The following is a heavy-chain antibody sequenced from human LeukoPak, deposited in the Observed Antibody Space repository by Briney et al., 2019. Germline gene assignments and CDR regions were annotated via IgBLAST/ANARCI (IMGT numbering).Heavy chain of an antibody. CDR2: IRYYGNNK. CDR1: DFTFGTYG. Sequence: PGGSLRLSCAASDFTFGTYGMHWVRQAPGKGLEWVAFIRYYGNNKYYADSVKGRFTISRDNSNNTLYLQMNSLRAEDTAVYYCATGRMVRGVIITSYGMDVWGQGTTVTVSS. J-gene: IGHJ6*02. D-gene: IGHD3-10*01. CDR3: ATGRMVRGVIITSYGMDV. V-gene: IGHV3-30*02.